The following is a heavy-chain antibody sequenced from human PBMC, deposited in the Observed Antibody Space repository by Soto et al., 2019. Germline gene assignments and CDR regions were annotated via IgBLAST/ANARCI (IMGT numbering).Heavy chain of an antibody. J-gene: IGHJ4*02. CDR1: GFTFSNYD. CDR3: ANHRLARGIDY. CDR2: VDSAGST. Sequence: EVQLLESGGGLVQPGGSLRLSCVASGFTFSNYDMSWVRQAPGKGLEWVSTVDSAGSTYYADYVTGRFTISRDNSRNTLSLQMHSLRAEDTAVYYCANHRLARGIDYWGQGTPVTVSS. D-gene: IGHD3-10*01. V-gene: IGHV3-23*01.